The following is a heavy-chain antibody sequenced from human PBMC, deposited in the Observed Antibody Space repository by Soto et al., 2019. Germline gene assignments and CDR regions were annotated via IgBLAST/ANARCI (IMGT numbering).Heavy chain of an antibody. J-gene: IGHJ4*02. CDR1: RFNFAAYT. CDR3: SRSLAIDFDS. CDR2: IRRIAYGGTT. Sequence: PGGSLRLSCSASRFNFAAYTMSWVRLTPGKGLEWVGFIRRIAYGGTTDYAASVKGRFTISRDDSRKIVYLQMSRLKIEDTAVYYCSRSLAIDFDSRGQGTMLTVFS. V-gene: IGHV3-49*04.